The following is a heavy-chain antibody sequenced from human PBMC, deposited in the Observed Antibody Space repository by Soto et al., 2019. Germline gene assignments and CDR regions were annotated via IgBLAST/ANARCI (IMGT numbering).Heavy chain of an antibody. CDR2: INPNSGGT. V-gene: IGHV1-2*02. CDR1: GYTFTGYY. D-gene: IGHD3-3*01. CDR3: ARGPPPENYDFWSGPFDY. J-gene: IGHJ4*02. Sequence: QVQLVQSGAEVKKPGASVKVSCKASGYTFTGYYMHWVRQATGQGLEWLGWINPNSGGTNYAQKLQGRVTMTRDTSISTAYMELSRLRSDETAVYYCARGPPPENYDFWSGPFDYWGQGTLVTGSS.